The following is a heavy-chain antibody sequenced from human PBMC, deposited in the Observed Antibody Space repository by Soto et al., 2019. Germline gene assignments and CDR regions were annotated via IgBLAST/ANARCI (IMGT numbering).Heavy chain of an antibody. CDR2: ISYDGSNK. CDR3: ARGRLGISGDAFDI. D-gene: IGHD7-27*01. CDR1: GFTFSSYA. V-gene: IGHV3-30-3*01. Sequence: QVQLVESGGGVVQPGRSLRLSCAASGFTFSSYAMHWVRQAPGKGLEWVAVISYDGSNKYYADSVKGRFTISRDNSKNTLYLQMNSLRAEDTAVYYCARGRLGISGDAFDIWGQGTMVTVSS. J-gene: IGHJ3*02.